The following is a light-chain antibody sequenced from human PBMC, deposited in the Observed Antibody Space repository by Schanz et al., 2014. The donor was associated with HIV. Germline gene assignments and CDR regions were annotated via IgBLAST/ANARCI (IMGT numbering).Light chain of an antibody. CDR2: EGS. CDR1: SSDVGGYNY. J-gene: IGLJ3*02. Sequence: QSALTQPPSASGSPGQSVTISCTGTSSDVGGYNYVSWYQQYPGKAPKLMIYEGSKRPSGVSNRFSGSKSGNTASLTISGLQAEDEADYYCGSYTRSSTLVFGGGTKLTVL. CDR3: GSYTRSSTLV. V-gene: IGLV2-14*01.